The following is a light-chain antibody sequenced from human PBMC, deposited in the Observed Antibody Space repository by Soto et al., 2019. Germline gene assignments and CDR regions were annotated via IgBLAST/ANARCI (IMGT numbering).Light chain of an antibody. CDR2: GNS. CDR3: QSYDSSLSVIYV. Sequence: QSVLTQPPPVSGAPGQRVTISCTGSSSNIGAGYDVHWYQQLPGTAPKLLIYGNSNRPSGVPDRFSGSKSGTSASLAITGLQAEDEADYYCQSYDSSLSVIYVFGTGTKVTVL. CDR1: SSNIGAGYD. V-gene: IGLV1-40*01. J-gene: IGLJ1*01.